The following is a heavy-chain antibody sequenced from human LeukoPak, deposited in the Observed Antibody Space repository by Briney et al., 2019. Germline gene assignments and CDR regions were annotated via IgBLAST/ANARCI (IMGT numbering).Heavy chain of an antibody. J-gene: IGHJ5*02. CDR3: ARGQLYGYYNYFDP. CDR2: INPSTGGT. V-gene: IGHV1-2*06. D-gene: IGHD2-8*02. CDR1: GYTFIGYY. Sequence: ASVKVSCKASGYTFIGYYMHWVRQAPGQGLEWMGRINPSTGGTNSAQKFEGRVTLTRDTSISTANMKLSRLTSDDTAIYYCARGQLYGYYNYFDPRGEGTLVTVSS.